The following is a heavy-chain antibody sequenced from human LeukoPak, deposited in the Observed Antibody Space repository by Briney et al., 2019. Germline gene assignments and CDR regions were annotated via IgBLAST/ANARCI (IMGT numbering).Heavy chain of an antibody. CDR3: ARSPYYYDSSGYWVYYFDY. Sequence: SETLSLTCTVSGGSISSYYWSWIRQPPGKRLEWIGYIYYSGSTNYNPSLKSRVTISVDTSKNQFSLKLSSVTAADTAVYYCARSPYYYDSSGYWVYYFDYWGQGTLVTVSS. V-gene: IGHV4-59*01. CDR2: IYYSGST. D-gene: IGHD3-22*01. J-gene: IGHJ4*02. CDR1: GGSISSYY.